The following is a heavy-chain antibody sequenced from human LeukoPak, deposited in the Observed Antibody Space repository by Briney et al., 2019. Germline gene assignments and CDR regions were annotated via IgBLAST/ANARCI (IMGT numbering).Heavy chain of an antibody. D-gene: IGHD3-16*01. CDR2: ISSSGSTI. J-gene: IGHJ4*02. V-gene: IGHV3-48*03. CDR3: AREGWGKALFDY. Sequence: GGSLRLSCAASGFTFSSYEMNWVRQAPGKGLEWVSYISSSGSTIYYADSVKGRFTISRDNAKNSLYLQMNSLRAEDTAVYYCAREGWGKALFDYWGQGTLVTVSS. CDR1: GFTFSSYE.